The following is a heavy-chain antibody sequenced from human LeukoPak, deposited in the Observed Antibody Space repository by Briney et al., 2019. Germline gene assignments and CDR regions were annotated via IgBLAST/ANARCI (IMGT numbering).Heavy chain of an antibody. J-gene: IGHJ6*03. CDR2: INPNSRGT. CDR3: ARDQDGIPAADPYYYYYMDV. D-gene: IGHD6-13*01. V-gene: IGHV1-2*02. Sequence: VKVSCKASGYSFTGYYMHWVRQAPGQGLEWMGWINPNSRGTNYAQKFQGRVTMTRDTSISTAYMELSRLRSDDTAVYYCARDQDGIPAADPYYYYYMDVWGKGTTVTVSS. CDR1: GYSFTGYY.